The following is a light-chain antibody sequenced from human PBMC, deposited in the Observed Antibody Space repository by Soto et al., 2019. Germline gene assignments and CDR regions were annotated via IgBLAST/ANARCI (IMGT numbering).Light chain of an antibody. V-gene: IGKV2D-29*01. CDR2: EVS. CDR3: QQSYSIPIT. CDR1: QTILHSDGNTY. Sequence: DLVLTQTPLSLSVTPGQPASISCESSQTILHSDGNTYLYWYLQKGGQPPQLLIYEVSKRFSGVPDRFSASGSGTDFTLTISSLQPEDFATYYCQQSYSIPITFGQGTRLEIK. J-gene: IGKJ5*01.